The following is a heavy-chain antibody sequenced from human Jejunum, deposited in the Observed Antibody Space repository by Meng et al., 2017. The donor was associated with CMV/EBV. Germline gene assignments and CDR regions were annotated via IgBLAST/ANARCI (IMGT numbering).Heavy chain of an antibody. CDR2: ISGDGGKT. D-gene: IGHD1-7*01. CDR3: AKASDGGWELDYFDY. CDR1: GFTCSTYA. V-gene: IGHV3-23*01. J-gene: IGHJ4*02. Sequence: SGFTCSTYAMSWVRQALGKGLEWVSAISGDGGKTYYADSLEGRVTISRDNSKNTLYLQMNSLRAEDTAVYYCAKASDGGWELDYFDYWGQGALVTVSS.